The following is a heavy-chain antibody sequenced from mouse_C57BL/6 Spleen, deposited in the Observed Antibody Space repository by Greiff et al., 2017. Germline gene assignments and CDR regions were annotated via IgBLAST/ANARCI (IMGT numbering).Heavy chain of an antibody. V-gene: IGHV1-62-2*01. Sequence: VKLQQPGAELVKPGASVKLSCKASGYTFTEYTIHWVKQRSVQGLEWIGWFYPDSGSIKYNEKFKDKATLTADKSSSTVYMGLSRLTSEDSAVYFCARHEGPSTMIKGWFAYWGQGTLVTVSA. J-gene: IGHJ3*01. CDR3: ARHEGPSTMIKGWFAY. CDR1: GYTFTEYT. D-gene: IGHD2-4*01. CDR2: FYPDSGSI.